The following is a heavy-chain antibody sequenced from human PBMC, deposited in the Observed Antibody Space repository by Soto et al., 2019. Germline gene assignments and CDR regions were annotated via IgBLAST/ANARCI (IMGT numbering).Heavy chain of an antibody. D-gene: IGHD6-13*01. CDR1: GGSISSGGYS. CDR2: IYHSGST. Sequence: TLSLTCAVSGGSISSGGYSWSWIRQPPGKGLEWIGYIYHSGSTYYNPSLKSRVTISVDRSKNQFSLKLSSVTAADTAVYYCARPKGIADPYFDYSGQGTLVTVSS. J-gene: IGHJ4*02. V-gene: IGHV4-30-2*01. CDR3: ARPKGIADPYFDY.